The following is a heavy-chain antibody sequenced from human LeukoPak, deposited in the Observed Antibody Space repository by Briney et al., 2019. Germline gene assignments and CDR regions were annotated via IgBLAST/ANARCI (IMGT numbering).Heavy chain of an antibody. D-gene: IGHD1-26*01. V-gene: IGHV1-46*01. J-gene: IGHJ2*01. Sequence: ASVKVSCKASGYTFIGYYMHWVRQAPGQGLEWMGIINPSGGSTSYAQKFQGRVTMTRDTSTSTVYMELSSLRSEDTAVYYCASTRGDHPPHWEWYFDLWGRGTLVTVSS. CDR1: GYTFIGYY. CDR2: INPSGGST. CDR3: ASTRGDHPPHWEWYFDL.